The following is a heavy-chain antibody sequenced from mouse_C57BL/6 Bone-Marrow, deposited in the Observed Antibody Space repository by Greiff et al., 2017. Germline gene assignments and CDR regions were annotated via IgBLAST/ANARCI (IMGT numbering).Heavy chain of an antibody. CDR2: IYPGDGDT. CDR1: GYAFSSYW. Sequence: VKLQESGAELVKPGASVKISCKASGYAFSSYWMNWVKQRPGKGLEWIGQIYPGDGDTNYNGKFKGKATLTADKSSSTAYMQLSSLTSEDSAVYFCARSRYYGSYWYFDVWGTGTTVTVSS. J-gene: IGHJ1*03. V-gene: IGHV1-80*01. CDR3: ARSRYYGSYWYFDV. D-gene: IGHD1-1*01.